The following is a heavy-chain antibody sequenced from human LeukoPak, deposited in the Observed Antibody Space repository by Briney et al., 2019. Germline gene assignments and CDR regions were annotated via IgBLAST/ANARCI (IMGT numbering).Heavy chain of an antibody. Sequence: SETLSLTCTVSGDSISTYYWSWIRQPAGKGLEWIGRIFTSGVTYYNPSLKSRVTMSVDTSKNQFSLKLTSVTAADTAVYFCARERIDTKGGSGTPYSHYYYMDVWGKGTMVTISS. J-gene: IGHJ6*03. CDR1: GDSISTYY. V-gene: IGHV4-4*07. D-gene: IGHD2-15*01. CDR3: ARERIDTKGGSGTPYSHYYYMDV. CDR2: IFTSGVT.